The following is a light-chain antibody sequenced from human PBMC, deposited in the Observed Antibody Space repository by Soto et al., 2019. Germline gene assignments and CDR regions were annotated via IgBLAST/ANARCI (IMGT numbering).Light chain of an antibody. V-gene: IGKV1-33*01. CDR3: QQYDNLPLT. J-gene: IGKJ3*01. CDR1: QTISSW. Sequence: DIQMTQSPSTLSGSVGDRATITCRASQTISSWLAWYQQKPGKAPKLLIYDASNLETGVPSRFSGSGSGTHFTLTISSLQPEDTATYYCQQYDNLPLTFGPGTKVDIK. CDR2: DAS.